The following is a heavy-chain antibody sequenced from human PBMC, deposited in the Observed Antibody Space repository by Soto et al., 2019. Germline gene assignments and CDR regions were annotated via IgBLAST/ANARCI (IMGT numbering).Heavy chain of an antibody. CDR3: VRLIGNIWLAF. CDR1: GDSVSSSSVT. V-gene: IGHV6-1*01. D-gene: IGHD3-22*01. Sequence: PSQTLSLTCAISGDSVSSSSVTWNWIRQSPSRGLEWLGRTYYRSKWYNDYAESVKSRITINPDTSKNQFSLHLNSVTPEDTAVYYCVRLIGNIWLAFGGQGTLVPVSP. J-gene: IGHJ4*02. CDR2: TYYRSKWYN.